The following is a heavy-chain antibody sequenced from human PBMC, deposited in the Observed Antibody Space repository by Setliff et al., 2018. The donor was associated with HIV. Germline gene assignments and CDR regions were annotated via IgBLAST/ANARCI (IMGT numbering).Heavy chain of an antibody. V-gene: IGHV1-46*01. CDR2: INPTAGST. CDR3: ARDRHCSRGICYEPNWFDP. Sequence: GASVKVSCKSSGYDFGFYYVHWVRQAPGQGFEWMGVINPTAGSTTYAQRFGGRVTMTRDTSTRTVDMELSSLTSEDSAVYYCARDRHCSRGICYEPNWFDPWGQGTLVTVSS. D-gene: IGHD2-15*01. J-gene: IGHJ5*02. CDR1: GYDFGFYY.